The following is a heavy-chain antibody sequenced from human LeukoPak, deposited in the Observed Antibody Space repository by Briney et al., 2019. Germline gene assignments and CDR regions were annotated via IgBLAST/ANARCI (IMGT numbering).Heavy chain of an antibody. CDR1: GFTFSSYG. CDR2: IWYDGSNK. V-gene: IGHV3-33*01. J-gene: IGHJ4*02. Sequence: GGSLRLSCAASGFTFSSYGMHWVRQAPGKGLEWVAVIWYDGSNKYYADSVKGRFTISRDNSKNTLYLQMNSLRAEDTAVYYCAREDSSGYYYGGSGFDYRGQGTLVTVSS. CDR3: AREDSSGYYYGGSGFDY. D-gene: IGHD3-22*01.